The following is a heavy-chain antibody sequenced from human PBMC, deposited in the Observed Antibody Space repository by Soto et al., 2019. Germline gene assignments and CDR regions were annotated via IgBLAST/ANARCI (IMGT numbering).Heavy chain of an antibody. CDR3: ARSSGGWGWPTDY. V-gene: IGHV3-33*01. CDR2: IWYDGSNK. D-gene: IGHD3-16*01. J-gene: IGHJ4*02. Sequence: GGSLRLSCAASGFTFSSYGMHWVRQAPGKGLEWVAVIWYDGSNKYYADSVKGRFTISRDNSKNTLYLQMNSLRAEDTAVYYCARSSGGWGWPTDYWGQGTLVTVSS. CDR1: GFTFSSYG.